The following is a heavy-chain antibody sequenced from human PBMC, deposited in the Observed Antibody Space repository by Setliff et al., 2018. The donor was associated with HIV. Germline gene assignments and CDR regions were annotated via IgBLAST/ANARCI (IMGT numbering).Heavy chain of an antibody. CDR2: IYGGGST. J-gene: IGHJ5*01. D-gene: IGHD2-2*01. V-gene: IGHV4-4*09. Sequence: PSETLSLTCAVSGDSIGTYSWHWIRQPPGKGLEWIGYIYGGGSTGYNPSLTSRVTMSADTPNNRFALKLSSVTAADTAVYYCARRAVQDGSVTSSNWFESWCQGTLVTVS. CDR3: ARRAVQDGSVTSSNWFES. CDR1: GDSIGTYS.